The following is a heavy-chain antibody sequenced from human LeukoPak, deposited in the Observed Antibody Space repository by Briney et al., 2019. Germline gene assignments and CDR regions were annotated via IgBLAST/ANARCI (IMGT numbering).Heavy chain of an antibody. CDR3: ARGDGYNFHYFDY. CDR1: GFSNYA. Sequence: PGGSLRLSCAASGFSNYAMHWVRQAPGKGLEWMAVIWYDGSKKYYVDSVKGRFTISRDNSKNTLSLQMNSLRAEDTAVYYCARGDGYNFHYFDYWGQGTPVTVSS. J-gene: IGHJ4*02. D-gene: IGHD5-24*01. CDR2: IWYDGSKK. V-gene: IGHV3-33*08.